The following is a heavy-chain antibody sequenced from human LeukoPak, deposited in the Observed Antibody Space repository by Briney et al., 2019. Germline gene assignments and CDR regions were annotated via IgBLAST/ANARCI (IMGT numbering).Heavy chain of an antibody. CDR3: ASSFGSGRRDY. V-gene: IGHV1-69*05. Sequence: SVKVSCKASGGTFSSYAISWVRQAPGQGLEWMGRIIPIFGTANYAQKFQGRVTMTRNTSISTAYMELSSLRSEDTAVYYCASSFGSGRRDYWGQGTLVTVSS. CDR2: IIPIFGTA. CDR1: GGTFSSYA. D-gene: IGHD3-10*01. J-gene: IGHJ4*02.